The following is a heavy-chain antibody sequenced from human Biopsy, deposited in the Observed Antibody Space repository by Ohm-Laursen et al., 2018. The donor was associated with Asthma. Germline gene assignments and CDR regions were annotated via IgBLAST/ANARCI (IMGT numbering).Heavy chain of an antibody. D-gene: IGHD3-3*02. V-gene: IGHV3-7*01. CDR2: IKHDGSEK. CDR1: GFTFGDYC. J-gene: IGHJ1*01. CDR3: ARTFHFWSPYHAEHYQL. Sequence: GSLRLFCAASGFTFGDYCMSWVRQVPGKGLEWVANIKHDGSEKNHVDSLKGRFTISRDNAKNSLYLQMNSLRAEDTAVYYCARTFHFWSPYHAEHYQLWGQGTLVTVSS.